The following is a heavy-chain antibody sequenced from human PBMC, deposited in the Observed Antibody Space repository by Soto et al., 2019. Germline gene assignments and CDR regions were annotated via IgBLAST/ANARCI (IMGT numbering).Heavy chain of an antibody. J-gene: IGHJ1*01. Sequence: KSGPTLVNPTQTLTLTCTFSGFSLSTSGVGVGWIRQPPGKALEWLALIYWDDDKRYSPSLKSRLTITKDTSKNQVVLTMTNMDPVDTATYYCAHGDEYCSGGSCYSSAEYFQHWGQGTLVTVSS. CDR2: IYWDDDK. CDR3: AHGDEYCSGGSCYSSAEYFQH. CDR1: GFSLSTSGVG. D-gene: IGHD2-15*01. V-gene: IGHV2-5*02.